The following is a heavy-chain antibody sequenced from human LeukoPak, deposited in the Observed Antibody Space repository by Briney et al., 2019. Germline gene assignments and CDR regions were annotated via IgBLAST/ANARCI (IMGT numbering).Heavy chain of an antibody. D-gene: IGHD5-24*01. Sequence: SETLSLTCAVSGGSISSSNWWSWVRPPPGKGLEWIGEIYHSGSTNYNPSLKSRVTISVDKSTNQFSLKLSSVTAADTAVYYCARGRDGSQSPIDYWGQGTLVTVSS. CDR3: ARGRDGSQSPIDY. V-gene: IGHV4-4*02. CDR1: GGSISSSNW. J-gene: IGHJ4*02. CDR2: IYHSGST.